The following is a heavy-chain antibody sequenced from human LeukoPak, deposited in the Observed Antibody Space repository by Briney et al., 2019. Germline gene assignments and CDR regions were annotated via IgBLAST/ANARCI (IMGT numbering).Heavy chain of an antibody. CDR1: GGSISSYY. Sequence: SETLSLTCTVSGGSISSYYWSWIRQPPGKGLEWIGYIYYSGSTNYNPSLKSRVTISVDTSKNQFSLKLSSVTAADTAVYYCAGDLGITGTHAFYILGQGKMGTGSS. J-gene: IGHJ3*02. CDR3: AGDLGITGTHAFYI. CDR2: IYYSGST. V-gene: IGHV4-59*01. D-gene: IGHD1-14*01.